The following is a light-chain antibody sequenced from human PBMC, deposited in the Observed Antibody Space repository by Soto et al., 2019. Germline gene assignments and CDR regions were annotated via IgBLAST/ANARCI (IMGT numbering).Light chain of an antibody. V-gene: IGLV2-14*01. CDR2: EVN. J-gene: IGLJ2*01. CDR1: SSDVGRYKY. Sequence: QSALTQPASVSGSPGQSITISCTGTSSDVGRYKYVSWYQQHPGKAPKLMIYEVNNRPSGVSTRFSGSKSGNTASLTISGLQAEDEADYYCSCYTSSSSPVVFGGGTKLTVL. CDR3: SCYTSSSSPVV.